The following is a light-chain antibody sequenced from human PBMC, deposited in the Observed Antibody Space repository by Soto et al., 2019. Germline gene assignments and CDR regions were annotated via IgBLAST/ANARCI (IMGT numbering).Light chain of an antibody. Sequence: EIVLTQSPATLSLSPGERATLSCGASQSVRKVLAWYQQKPGQAPRLLIFDASTRATGVPARFSGSGSGTDFTLTISNLESEDFGVYYCQQRTDWPTITFGQGTRLDIK. V-gene: IGKV3-11*01. CDR1: QSVRKV. CDR2: DAS. CDR3: QQRTDWPTIT. J-gene: IGKJ5*01.